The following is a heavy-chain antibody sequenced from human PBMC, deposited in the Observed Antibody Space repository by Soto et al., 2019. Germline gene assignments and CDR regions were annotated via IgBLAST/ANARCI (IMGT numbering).Heavy chain of an antibody. CDR1: GFTFSSYS. D-gene: IGHD3-10*01. CDR3: ARASRAAIPMVRGGVGGKTQN. V-gene: IGHV3-21*01. CDR2: ISSSSSYI. Sequence: GGSLRLSCAASGFTFSSYSMNWVRQAPGKGLEWVSSISSSSSYIYYADSVKGRFTISRDNAKNSLYLQMNSLRAEDTAVYYCARASRAAIPMVRGGVGGKTQNWGQGTLVTVSS. J-gene: IGHJ4*02.